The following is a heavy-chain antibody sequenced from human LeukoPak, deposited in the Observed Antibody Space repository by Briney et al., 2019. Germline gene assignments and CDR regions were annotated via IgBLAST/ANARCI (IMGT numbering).Heavy chain of an antibody. CDR3: AGDTGRDGYSLDY. CDR1: GYTLTGYH. V-gene: IGHV1-2*02. D-gene: IGHD5-24*01. Sequence: GASVKVSCKASGYTLTGYHMHWVRQAPGQGLEWMGWIDPNIGGTNYVQKFQGRVTMTRDTSISTAYMELSRLRSDDTAVYYCAGDTGRDGYSLDYWGQGTLVTVSS. J-gene: IGHJ4*02. CDR2: IDPNIGGT.